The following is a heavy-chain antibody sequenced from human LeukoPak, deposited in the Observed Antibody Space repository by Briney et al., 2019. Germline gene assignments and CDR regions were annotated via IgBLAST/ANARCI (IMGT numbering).Heavy chain of an antibody. D-gene: IGHD5-18*01. CDR3: ARGSWDLYSYGPHWYFDL. V-gene: IGHV4-34*01. J-gene: IGHJ2*01. CDR1: GFRFSDYY. Sequence: GSLRLSCTASGFRFSDYYMTWIRQAPGKGLEWIGDITPSGSTNYNSSLKSRVTMSLDSSNYQLSLKLSFVTVADTAVYYCARGSWDLYSYGPHWYFDLWGLGTQVTVSS. CDR2: ITPSGST.